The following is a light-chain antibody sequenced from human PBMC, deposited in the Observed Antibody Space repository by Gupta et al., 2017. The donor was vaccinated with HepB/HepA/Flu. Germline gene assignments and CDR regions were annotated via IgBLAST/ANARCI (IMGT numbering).Light chain of an antibody. J-gene: IGLJ1*01. V-gene: IGLV2-14*03. CDR2: DVR. CDR1: SSDVGSYNY. CDR3: SSYRVSGTHV. Sequence: QSALTQPASVSGSPGQPITLSCTGTSSDVGSYNYVSWYQQHPGKAPKLMIYDVRGRPSGVSNRFSGAKSGNTASLTISGLQAEDEADYYCSSYRVSGTHVFGTGTKVTVL.